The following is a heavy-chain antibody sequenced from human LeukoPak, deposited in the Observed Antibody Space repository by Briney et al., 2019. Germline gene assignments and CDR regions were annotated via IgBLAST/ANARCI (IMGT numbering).Heavy chain of an antibody. CDR3: ATRIMVRRLGAFDI. CDR2: IRVSGST. CDR1: GFTFSSYA. Sequence: GGSLRLSCTTSGFTFSSYALSWVRQAPGKGLEWVSGIRVSGSTYYPDSVTGRFTISRDNSENTLYLQMNSLRAEDTAVYYCATRIMVRRLGAFDIWGQGTMVTVSS. V-gene: IGHV3-23*01. J-gene: IGHJ3*02. D-gene: IGHD3-10*01.